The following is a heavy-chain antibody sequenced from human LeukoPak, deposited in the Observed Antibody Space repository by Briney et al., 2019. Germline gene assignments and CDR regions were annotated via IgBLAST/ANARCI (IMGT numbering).Heavy chain of an antibody. V-gene: IGHV3-48*03. CDR3: ARGSTFGGVISDF. Sequence: GGSLRLSCAASGFTFSNFEMNWVRQIPGKGLEWLSFITRSSRIIYYADSVKGRFTISRDNANNSLHLQMNSLRVEDTGIYFCARGSTFGGVISDFWGQGTLVTVSS. D-gene: IGHD3-16*02. CDR2: ITRSSRII. CDR1: GFTFSNFE. J-gene: IGHJ4*02.